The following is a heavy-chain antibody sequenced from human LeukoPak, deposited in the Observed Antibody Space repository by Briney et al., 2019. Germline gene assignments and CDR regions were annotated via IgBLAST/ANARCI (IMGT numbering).Heavy chain of an antibody. V-gene: IGHV3-21*01. Sequence: GGSLRLSCAASGFTFSSYSMNWVRQAPGKGLEWVSSISSSSSYIYYADSVKGRFTISRDNAKNSLYLQMNSLRAEDTAVYYCARHGIYGGNSFGAYWGQGTLVTVSS. CDR1: GFTFSSYS. CDR2: ISSSSSYI. D-gene: IGHD4-23*01. J-gene: IGHJ4*02. CDR3: ARHGIYGGNSFGAY.